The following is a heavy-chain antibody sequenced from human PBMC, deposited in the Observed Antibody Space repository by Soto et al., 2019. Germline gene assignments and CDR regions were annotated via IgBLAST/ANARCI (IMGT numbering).Heavy chain of an antibody. D-gene: IGHD3-9*01. CDR3: ARLEGLATTSYYFAF. J-gene: IGHJ4*02. V-gene: IGHV4-39*01. CDR2: IYYRGNT. CDR1: GGSINSDKCY. Sequence: SETLSLTCSVSGGSINSDKCYWGWIRQGPGKGLEWIGSIYYRGNTYYNPSLRTRVTISLDKSKSQLSLRPTSVTAADSAVSFSARLEGLATTSYYFAFWGQGAQVPVSS.